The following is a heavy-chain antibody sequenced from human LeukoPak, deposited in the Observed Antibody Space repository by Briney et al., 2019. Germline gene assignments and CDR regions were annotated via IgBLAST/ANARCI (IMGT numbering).Heavy chain of an antibody. CDR2: INGDGSST. D-gene: IGHD3-16*01. J-gene: IGHJ4*02. V-gene: IGHV3-74*01. Sequence: GGSLRLSCVASGFTFSTYWMQWVRQAPGKGLVWVSHINGDGSSTTYADSVKGRFTISRDNAKNMLYLQMNSLRAEDTAVYYCESDDYEVDYWGQGTLVTVSS. CDR3: ESDDYEVDY. CDR1: GFTFSTYW.